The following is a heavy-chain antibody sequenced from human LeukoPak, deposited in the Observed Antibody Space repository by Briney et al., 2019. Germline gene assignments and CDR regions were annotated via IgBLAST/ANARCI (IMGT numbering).Heavy chain of an antibody. D-gene: IGHD2-21*02. J-gene: IGHJ5*02. Sequence: SETLSLTCTVSGGSISSYYWSWIRQPPGKGLEWIGYIYYSGSTNYNPSLKSRVTISVDTSKNQFSLKLSSVTAADTAVYYCASSRCGGDCYDNWFDHWGQGTLVTVSS. CDR2: IYYSGST. V-gene: IGHV4-59*08. CDR1: GGSISSYY. CDR3: ASSRCGGDCYDNWFDH.